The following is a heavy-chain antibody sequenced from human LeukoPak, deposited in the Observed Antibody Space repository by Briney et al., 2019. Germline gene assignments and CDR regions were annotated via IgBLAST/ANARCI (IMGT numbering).Heavy chain of an antibody. D-gene: IGHD1-1*01. CDR2: ISPNSGDT. J-gene: IGHJ4*02. CDR1: GYTFTAYH. V-gene: IGHV1-2*02. Sequence: ASVKVSCKASGYTFTAYHMHWVRQAPGQGLEWMGWISPNSGDTGFAQKFQDRVTMTRDTSISTAYLELSRLRSDDTAVYYCVRSGYNWGFDYWGQGTLVTVSS. CDR3: VRSGYNWGFDY.